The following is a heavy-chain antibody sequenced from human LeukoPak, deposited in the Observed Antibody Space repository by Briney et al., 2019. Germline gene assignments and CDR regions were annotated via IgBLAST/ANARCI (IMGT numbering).Heavy chain of an antibody. D-gene: IGHD3-10*01. J-gene: IGHJ4*02. V-gene: IGHV3-7*03. CDR3: ASDFGSGSFFAY. CDR2: IKPDASEK. Sequence: GGSLRLSCAASGFTFSTHWMSWVRQAPGKGLEWVANIKPDASEKHCVDSVRGRFTISRDNAENSLYLQMNSLRAEDTAVYYCASDFGSGSFFAYWGQGTLVTVSS. CDR1: GFTFSTHW.